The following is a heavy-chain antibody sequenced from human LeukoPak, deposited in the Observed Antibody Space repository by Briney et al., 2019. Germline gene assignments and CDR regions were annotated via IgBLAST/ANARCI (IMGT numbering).Heavy chain of an antibody. Sequence: SETLSLTCSVSGDSISSYHWSWIRQPPGKGLEWIGNMFYNGGTNHNPSLKSRVTISVDTSKNQFSLKLTSVTAADTAVYFCATLGFCTSGSCYDYYAMAVWGPGTTVTVSS. CDR1: GDSISSYH. CDR3: ATLGFCTSGSCYDYYAMAV. CDR2: MFYNGGT. V-gene: IGHV4-59*12. J-gene: IGHJ6*02. D-gene: IGHD2-15*01.